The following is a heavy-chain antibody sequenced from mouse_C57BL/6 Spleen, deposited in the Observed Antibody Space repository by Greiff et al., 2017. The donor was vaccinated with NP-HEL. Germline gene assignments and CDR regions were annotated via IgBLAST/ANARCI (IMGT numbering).Heavy chain of an antibody. CDR2: IDPETGGT. J-gene: IGHJ2*01. Sequence: VQLQQSGAELVRPGASVTLSCKASGYTFTDYEMHWVKQTPVHGLEWIGAIDPETGGTAYNQKFKGKAILTADKSSSTAYMELRSLTSEDSAVYYCTRNYYGSSYFDCWGQGTTLTVSS. CDR1: GYTFTDYE. V-gene: IGHV1-15*01. D-gene: IGHD1-1*01. CDR3: TRNYYGSSYFDC.